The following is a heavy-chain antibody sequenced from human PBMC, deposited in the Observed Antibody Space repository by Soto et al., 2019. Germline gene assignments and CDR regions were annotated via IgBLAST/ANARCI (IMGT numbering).Heavy chain of an antibody. J-gene: IGHJ5*02. V-gene: IGHV3-30-3*01. CDR1: GFILSGYA. D-gene: IGHD6-13*01. Sequence: PGGSLRLSCAAFGFILSGYAMHWVRQAPGKGLEWVALISNDGGNKYYADSVKGRFTISRDNSKNTLYLQMNSLRAEDTAVYYCAKASRRQLDPGGFDPWGQGTLVTVSS. CDR2: ISNDGGNK. CDR3: AKASRRQLDPGGFDP.